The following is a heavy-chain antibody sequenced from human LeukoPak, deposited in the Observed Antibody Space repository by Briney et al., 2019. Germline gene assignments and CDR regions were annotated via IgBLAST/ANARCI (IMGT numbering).Heavy chain of an antibody. CDR1: GYTFTSYY. CDR2: INPSGGST. V-gene: IGHV1-46*01. D-gene: IGHD2-21*02. Sequence: ASVKVSCKASGYTFTSYYMHWVRQAPGQGLEWMGIINPSGGSTSYAQKFQGRVTMTRDTSTSTVCMELSSLRSEDTAVYYCARDCGGDCYSRYFQHWGQGTLVTVSS. J-gene: IGHJ1*01. CDR3: ARDCGGDCYSRYFQH.